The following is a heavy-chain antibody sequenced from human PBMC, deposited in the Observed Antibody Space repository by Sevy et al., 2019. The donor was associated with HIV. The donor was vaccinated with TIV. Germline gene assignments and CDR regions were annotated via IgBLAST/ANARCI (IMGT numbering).Heavy chain of an antibody. V-gene: IGHV3-74*01. Sequence: GGSLRLSSAASGFTFNTYWMHWVRQAPGKGLIWVSRVNTDGTFTTYADSVKGRFTISRDNAKNTVYLQMNSLRVEDTAVYHCARGTRDWAGIDYWGQGTLVTVSS. J-gene: IGHJ4*02. CDR1: GFTFNTYW. CDR2: VNTDGTFT. D-gene: IGHD2-8*01. CDR3: ARGTRDWAGIDY.